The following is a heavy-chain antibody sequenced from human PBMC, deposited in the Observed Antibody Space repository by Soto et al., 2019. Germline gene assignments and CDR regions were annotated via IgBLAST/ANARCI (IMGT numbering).Heavy chain of an antibody. V-gene: IGHV1-2*02. D-gene: IGHD3-10*01. CDR1: GYTFTGYY. J-gene: IGHJ4*02. CDR3: ALLLWFGECPSDFDY. CDR2: INPNSGGT. Sequence: ASVKVSCKASGYTFTGYYMHWVRQAPGQGLEWMGWINPNSGGTNYAQKFQGRVTMTRDTSISTAYMELSRLRSDDTAVYYCALLLWFGECPSDFDYWGQGTLVTVSS.